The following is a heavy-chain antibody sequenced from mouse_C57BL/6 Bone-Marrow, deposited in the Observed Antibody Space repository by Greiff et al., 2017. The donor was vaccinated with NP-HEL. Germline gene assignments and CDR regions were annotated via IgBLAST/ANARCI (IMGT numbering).Heavy chain of an antibody. Sequence: VQLQQSGPVLVKPGASVKMSCKASGYTFTDYYMNWVKQSHGKSLEWIGVINPYNGGTSYNQKFKGKATLTVDKSSSTAYMELNSLTSEDSAVSYCARPYYYGSRGYFDYWGQGTTLTVSS. J-gene: IGHJ2*01. CDR1: GYTFTDYY. CDR3: ARPYYYGSRGYFDY. D-gene: IGHD1-1*01. V-gene: IGHV1-19*01. CDR2: INPYNGGT.